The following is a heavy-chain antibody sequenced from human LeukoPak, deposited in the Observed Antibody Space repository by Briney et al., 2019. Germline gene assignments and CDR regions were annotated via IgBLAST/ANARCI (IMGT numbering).Heavy chain of an antibody. CDR2: IYYSGST. CDR1: GGSISSSSYY. D-gene: IGHD6-19*01. Sequence: SETLSLTCTVSGGSISSSSYYWGWIRQPPGKGLEWIGSIYYSGSTYYNPSLKSRVTISVDTSKNQFSLKLSSVTAADTAVYYCARPRVHSSGPRQLTYYFDYWSQGTLVTVSS. CDR3: ARPRVHSSGPRQLTYYFDY. V-gene: IGHV4-39*01. J-gene: IGHJ4*02.